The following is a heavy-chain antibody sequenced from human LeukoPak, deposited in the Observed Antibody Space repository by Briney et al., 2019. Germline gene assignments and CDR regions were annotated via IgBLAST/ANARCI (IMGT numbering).Heavy chain of an antibody. D-gene: IGHD2-15*01. J-gene: IGHJ5*02. Sequence: SETLSLTCTVSCGSISSYYWSWIRQPAGKGLEWIGRIYTSGSTNYNPSLKSRVTMSVDTSKNQFSLKLSSVTAADTAVYYCARGRCSGGSCYVAWFDPWGQGTLVTVSS. CDR2: IYTSGST. V-gene: IGHV4-4*07. CDR3: ARGRCSGGSCYVAWFDP. CDR1: CGSISSYY.